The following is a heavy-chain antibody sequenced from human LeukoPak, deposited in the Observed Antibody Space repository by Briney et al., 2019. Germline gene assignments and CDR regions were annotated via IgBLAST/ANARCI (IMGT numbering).Heavy chain of an antibody. V-gene: IGHV4-39*07. CDR2: IYYSGST. J-gene: IGHJ1*01. CDR3: ARAEDIVAIQH. CDR1: GGSISSSSYY. Sequence: SETLSLTCTVSGGSISSSSYYWGWIRQPPGKGLEWIGSIYYSGSTYYNPSLKSRVTISVDTSKNQFSLKLSSVTAADTAVYYCARAEDIVAIQHWGQGTLVTVSS. D-gene: IGHD2-15*01.